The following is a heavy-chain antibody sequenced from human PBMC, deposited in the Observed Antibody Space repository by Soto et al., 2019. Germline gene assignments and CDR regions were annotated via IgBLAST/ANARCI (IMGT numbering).Heavy chain of an antibody. CDR2: IYPGESDT. CDR3: ARPHYYFYDMAV. Sequence: PGESLKLSCKGSGYSFSSYWIAWVRQMPGKGLEWMGTIYPGESDTRYSPSFQGQVTISADKSISTAFLQWSSLKASDTAIYYCARPHYYFYDMAVWGHGTQVTVSS. CDR1: GYSFSSYW. V-gene: IGHV5-51*01. J-gene: IGHJ6*02.